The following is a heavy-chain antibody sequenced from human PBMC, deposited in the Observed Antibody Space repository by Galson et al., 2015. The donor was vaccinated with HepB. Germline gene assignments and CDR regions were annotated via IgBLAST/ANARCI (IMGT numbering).Heavy chain of an antibody. J-gene: IGHJ4*02. Sequence: SLRLSCAASGFTFSSYGMHWVRQAPGKGLEWVAVIWYDGSNKYYADSVKDRFTISRDNSKNTLYLQMNSLRAEDTAVYYCARERGYSYGYRLSGRYYFDYWGQGTLVTVSS. V-gene: IGHV3-33*01. CDR2: IWYDGSNK. CDR1: GFTFSSYG. CDR3: ARERGYSYGYRLSGRYYFDY. D-gene: IGHD5-18*01.